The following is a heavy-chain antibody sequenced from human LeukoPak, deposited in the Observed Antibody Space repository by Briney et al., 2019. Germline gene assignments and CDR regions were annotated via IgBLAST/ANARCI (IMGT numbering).Heavy chain of an antibody. J-gene: IGHJ6*03. D-gene: IGHD3-16*01. CDR1: GYSFTSYW. CDR2: IYPGDPDT. V-gene: IGHV5-51*01. CDR3: ARLGPGGSAYYYYYMDV. Sequence: GASLQISCKGSGYSFTSYWIGWVRQLPGKGLEWMGIIYPGDPDTRYSPSFQGQVTISANKSISTAYLQWSSLKASDTAMYYCARLGPGGSAYYYYYMDVWGKGTTVTVSS.